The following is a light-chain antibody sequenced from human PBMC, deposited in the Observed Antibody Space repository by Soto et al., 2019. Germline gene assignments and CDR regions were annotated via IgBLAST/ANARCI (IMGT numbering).Light chain of an antibody. V-gene: IGKV1-9*01. CDR2: GAS. J-gene: IGKJ3*01. Sequence: DIQLTQSPSFLSAFVGDRVTMTCRASQDVDNYLAWYQQRPGKAPRLLISGASFLQSAVPSRFSGSGSGTEFTLTISSLQPEDCAVYYCQQLSSYPSFGPWTRVYLK. CDR3: QQLSSYPS. CDR1: QDVDNY.